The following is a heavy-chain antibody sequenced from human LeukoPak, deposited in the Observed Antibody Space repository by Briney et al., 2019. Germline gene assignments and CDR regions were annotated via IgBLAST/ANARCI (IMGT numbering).Heavy chain of an antibody. Sequence: SETLSLTCAVYGGSFSGYYWSWIRQPPGKGLEWIGEINHSGSTNYNPSLKSRVTISVDTSKNQFSLKLSSVTAADTAVYYCASSGSYYPYYYYYMDVWGTGTTVTVSS. CDR2: INHSGST. CDR3: ASSGSYYPYYYYYMDV. J-gene: IGHJ6*03. V-gene: IGHV4-34*01. CDR1: GGSFSGYY. D-gene: IGHD1-26*01.